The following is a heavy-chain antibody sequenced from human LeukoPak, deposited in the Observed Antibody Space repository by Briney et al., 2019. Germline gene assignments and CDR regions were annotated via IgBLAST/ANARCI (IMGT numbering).Heavy chain of an antibody. D-gene: IGHD2-21*01. J-gene: IGHJ4*02. CDR2: INPNSGGT. Sequence: VASVKVSCKASGYTFTGYYMHWVRQAPGQGLEWMGRINPNSGGTNYAQKFQGRVTMTRDTSISTAYMELSRLRSDDTAVYYCARHPNPGRGGDFDYWGQGTLVTVSS. V-gene: IGHV1-2*06. CDR3: ARHPNPGRGGDFDY. CDR1: GYTFTGYY.